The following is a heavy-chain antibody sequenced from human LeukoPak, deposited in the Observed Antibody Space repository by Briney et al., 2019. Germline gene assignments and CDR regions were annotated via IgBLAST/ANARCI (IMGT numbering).Heavy chain of an antibody. V-gene: IGHV4-34*01. Sequence: SETLSLTCAVYGGSFSGYYWSWIRQPPGKGLEWIGEINHSGSTNYNPSLKSRVTISVDTSKNQFSLKLSSVTAADTAVYYCARAHDSSSCIDYWGQGTLVTVFS. CDR3: ARAHDSSSCIDY. J-gene: IGHJ4*02. D-gene: IGHD6-13*01. CDR1: GGSFSGYY. CDR2: INHSGST.